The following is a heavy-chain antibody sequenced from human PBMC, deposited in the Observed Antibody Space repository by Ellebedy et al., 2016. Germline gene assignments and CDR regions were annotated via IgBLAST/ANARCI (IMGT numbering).Heavy chain of an antibody. CDR3: ARGVSSGWSRAIQY. V-gene: IGHV3-30*04. J-gene: IGHJ4*02. CDR1: GFSSSP. Sequence: GGSLRLSCAVSGFSSSPMHWVRQAPGKGLEWVGLISFDGVNKYYADFVKGRFTISRDNSQNTRYLKMNSLRVDDTAVYYCARGVSSGWSRAIQYWGQGTLVTVSS. D-gene: IGHD6-19*01. CDR2: ISFDGVNK.